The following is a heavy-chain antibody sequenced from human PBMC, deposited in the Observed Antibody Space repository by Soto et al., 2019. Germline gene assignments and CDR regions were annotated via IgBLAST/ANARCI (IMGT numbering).Heavy chain of an antibody. Sequence: PSETLSLTCAVSSDSISRSHWLTWVRQSPGKGLEWLGDIYYSGSVYYNPSLRSRISISMDKSNNQFSLNLSSVTAADTAVYYCARGSFVTHYSYCHMDVWGKGTPVTVSS. J-gene: IGHJ6*03. D-gene: IGHD2-21*02. CDR3: ARGSFVTHYSYCHMDV. V-gene: IGHV4-4*02. CDR2: IYYSGSV. CDR1: SDSISRSHW.